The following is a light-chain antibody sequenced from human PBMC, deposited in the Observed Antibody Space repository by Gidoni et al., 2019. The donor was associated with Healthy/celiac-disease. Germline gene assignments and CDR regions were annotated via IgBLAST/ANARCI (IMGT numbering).Light chain of an antibody. V-gene: IGKV1-8*01. Sequence: AIRMTQSPSSFPASTGDRVTITCRASQGISSYLAWYQQKPGKAPKLLIYAASTLQSGVPSRFSGSGSGTDFTLTISCLQSEDFATYYCQQYYSYPEATFGQGTRLEIK. CDR1: QGISSY. J-gene: IGKJ5*01. CDR2: AAS. CDR3: QQYYSYPEAT.